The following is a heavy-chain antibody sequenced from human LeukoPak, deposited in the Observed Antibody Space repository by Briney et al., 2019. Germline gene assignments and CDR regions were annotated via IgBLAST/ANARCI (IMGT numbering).Heavy chain of an antibody. V-gene: IGHV3-30*03. Sequence: GGSLRLSCAASGFTSSSYGMSWVRQAPGKGLEWVAVISYDGSNKYYADSVKGRFTISRDNSKNTLYLQMNSLRAEDTAVYYCARADDSSGYYWGHYFDYWGQGTLVTVSS. CDR2: ISYDGSNK. CDR3: ARADDSSGYYWGHYFDY. J-gene: IGHJ4*02. D-gene: IGHD3-22*01. CDR1: GFTSSSYG.